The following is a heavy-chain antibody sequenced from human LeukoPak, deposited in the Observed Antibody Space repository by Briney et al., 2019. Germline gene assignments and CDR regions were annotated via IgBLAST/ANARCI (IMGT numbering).Heavy chain of an antibody. Sequence: GGSLRLSCVASGFTVSTDYMSWVRQAPGKGLEWVSLIYSGGSTYYADSVKRRFTISRDNSKNTLYLQMNSLRAEDTAVYYCARGKGGSSPFDHWGQGTLVTVSS. CDR2: IYSGGST. CDR1: GFTVSTDY. D-gene: IGHD1-26*01. J-gene: IGHJ4*02. CDR3: ARGKGGSSPFDH. V-gene: IGHV3-66*01.